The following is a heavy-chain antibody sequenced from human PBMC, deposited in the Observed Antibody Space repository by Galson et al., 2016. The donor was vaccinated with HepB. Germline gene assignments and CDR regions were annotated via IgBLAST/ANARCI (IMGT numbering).Heavy chain of an antibody. CDR3: AKGGMGYCRNGVCFTSPFDY. D-gene: IGHD2-8*01. J-gene: IGHJ4*02. Sequence: SLRLSCAASGFTFSSYAMSWVRQAPGKGLEWVSSISDNGLDTYYADSVKGRVTISRDNSKNTLYLQMNSLRADDTAVYYCAKGGMGYCRNGVCFTSPFDYWGQGSLVTTSS. CDR1: GFTFSSYA. V-gene: IGHV3-23*01. CDR2: ISDNGLDT.